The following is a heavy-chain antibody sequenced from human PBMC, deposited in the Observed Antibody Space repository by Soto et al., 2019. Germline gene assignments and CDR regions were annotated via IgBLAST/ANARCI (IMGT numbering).Heavy chain of an antibody. CDR3: ARSQRTRLGGPYMDV. V-gene: IGHV1-2*02. Sequence: ASVKVSCKASGYTFTGYYMHWVRQAPGQGIEWMGWINPNSGGTNYAQKFQGRVTMTRDTSISTAYMELSRLRSDDTAVYYCARSQRTRLGGPYMDVWGQGTTVTVSS. D-gene: IGHD1-26*01. CDR2: INPNSGGT. CDR1: GYTFTGYY. J-gene: IGHJ6*03.